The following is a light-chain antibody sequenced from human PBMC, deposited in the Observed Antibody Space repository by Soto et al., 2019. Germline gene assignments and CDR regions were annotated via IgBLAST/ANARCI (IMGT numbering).Light chain of an antibody. J-gene: IGKJ1*01. CDR2: AAS. CDR1: QGIAHY. Sequence: DIQMTQSPSSLSASVGDRVTITCRASQGIAHYVAWYQQKAGKVPKLLIYAASALQSGVPSRFSGNGSGTDFTLTISSLQPEDVATYYCQKYNSARWTFGQGTKVEIK. V-gene: IGKV1-27*01. CDR3: QKYNSARWT.